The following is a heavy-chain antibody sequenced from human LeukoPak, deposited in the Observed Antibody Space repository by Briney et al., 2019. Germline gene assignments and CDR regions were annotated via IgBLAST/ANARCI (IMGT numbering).Heavy chain of an antibody. J-gene: IGHJ4*02. Sequence: ASVKVSCKASGYTFTSYDINWVRQATGQGLEWMGWMNPNSGNTGYAQKFQGRVTMTRNTSISTAYMELSSLRSEDTAVCYCARSDRHIVATSGVDYWGQGTLVTVSS. D-gene: IGHD5-12*01. V-gene: IGHV1-8*01. CDR2: MNPNSGNT. CDR3: ARSDRHIVATSGVDY. CDR1: GYTFTSYD.